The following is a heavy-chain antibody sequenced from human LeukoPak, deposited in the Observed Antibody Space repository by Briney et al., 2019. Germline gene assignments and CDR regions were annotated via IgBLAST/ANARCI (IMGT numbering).Heavy chain of an antibody. CDR1: GYTFISYG. CDR2: ISAYNGNT. J-gene: IGHJ6*03. V-gene: IGHV1-18*01. CDR3: AREGYSSSYSYYYYMDV. Sequence: ASVKVSCKASGYTFISYGISWVRQAPGQGLEWMGWISAYNGNTNYAQKLQGRVTMTTDTSTSTAYMELRSLRSDDTAVYYCAREGYSSSYSYYYYMDVWGKGTTVTVSS. D-gene: IGHD6-13*01.